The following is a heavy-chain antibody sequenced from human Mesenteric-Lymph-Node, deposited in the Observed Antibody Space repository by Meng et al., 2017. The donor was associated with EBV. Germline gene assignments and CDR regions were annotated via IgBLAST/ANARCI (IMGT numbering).Heavy chain of an antibody. V-gene: IGHV4-34*01. Sequence: VQLQQCGAGLLKPSETLSFTCAVYGGSFRDYYWSWIRQPPGKGLEWIGEINHSGNTHNNPSLKSRVSMSVDTSKNQFSLKLDSVTAADTAMYYCAGHVGRGGDYWDQGALVTVSS. CDR2: INHSGNT. D-gene: IGHD3-10*01. CDR3: AGHVGRGGDY. CDR1: GGSFRDYY. J-gene: IGHJ4*02.